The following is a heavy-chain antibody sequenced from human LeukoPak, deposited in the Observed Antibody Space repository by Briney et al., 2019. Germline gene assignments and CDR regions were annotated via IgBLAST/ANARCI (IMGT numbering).Heavy chain of an antibody. CDR2: IKQDGTEK. CDR3: ARVNYYDSSGYYYPNDAFDI. J-gene: IGHJ3*02. CDR1: GFTFTTYW. Sequence: PGGSLRLSCAASGFTFTTYWMSWVRQAPGKGLEWVANIKQDGTEKYYVDSVKGRFTISRDNAKNSLYLQMNSLRAEDTAVYYCARVNYYDSSGYYYPNDAFDIWGQGTMVTVSS. V-gene: IGHV3-7*01. D-gene: IGHD3-22*01.